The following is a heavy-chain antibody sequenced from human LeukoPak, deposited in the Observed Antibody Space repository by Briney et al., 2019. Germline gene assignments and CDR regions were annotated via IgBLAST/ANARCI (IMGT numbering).Heavy chain of an antibody. J-gene: IGHJ5*02. CDR1: GDSVSSNSVT. D-gene: IGHD2-2*01. CDR3: ARRLTQYDCFDP. V-gene: IGHV6-1*01. Sequence: SQTLSLTCAISGDSVSSNSVTWNWIRQSPSRGLEWLGRTYYRSTWYNDHAVSVRGRITVNPDTSKNQFSLHLNSVTPEDTAVYYCARRLTQYDCFDPWGQGILVTVSS. CDR2: TYYRSTWYN.